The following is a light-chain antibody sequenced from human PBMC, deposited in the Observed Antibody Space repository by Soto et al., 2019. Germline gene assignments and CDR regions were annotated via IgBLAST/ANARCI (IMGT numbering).Light chain of an antibody. Sequence: ETVVTQSPGTLSLSPGEGATLSCRASQSVDNNYLAWYQQKPGQAPRLLIHGTSNRASGIPDRFSGSGSGTDFTLTISRLEPEDFAVYYCQQYGTAPYTFGQGTTLERK. CDR1: QSVDNNY. J-gene: IGKJ2*01. CDR3: QQYGTAPYT. V-gene: IGKV3-20*01. CDR2: GTS.